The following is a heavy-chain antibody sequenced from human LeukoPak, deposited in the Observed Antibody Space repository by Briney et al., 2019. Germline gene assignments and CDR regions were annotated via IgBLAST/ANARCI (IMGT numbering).Heavy chain of an antibody. CDR2: IYYSGST. V-gene: IGHV4-59*08. J-gene: IGHJ6*02. Sequence: SETLSLTCTVSGGSISSYYWSWIRQPPGKGLEWIGYIYYSGSTNYNPSLKSRVTISVDTSKNQFSLKLSSVTAADTAVYYCARLPKQQLVQGGYYYYGMDVWGQGTTVTVSS. CDR1: GGSISSYY. CDR3: ARLPKQQLVQGGYYYYGMDV. D-gene: IGHD6-13*01.